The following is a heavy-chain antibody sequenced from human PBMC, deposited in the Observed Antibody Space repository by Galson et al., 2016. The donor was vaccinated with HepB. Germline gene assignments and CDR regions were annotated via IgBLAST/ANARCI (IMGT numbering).Heavy chain of an antibody. CDR1: GFTFSSYG. J-gene: IGHJ4*02. D-gene: IGHD7-27*01. CDR3: AKSGNFWGPFDY. V-gene: IGHV3-30*18. Sequence: SLRLSCAASGFTFSSYGMHWVRQAPCKGLEWVAVVSYDGSLKYYADSVRGRVTISRDNSKNSLYLQMNSLTPEDTAVYYCAKSGNFWGPFDYWGQGTLVTVSS. CDR2: VSYDGSLK.